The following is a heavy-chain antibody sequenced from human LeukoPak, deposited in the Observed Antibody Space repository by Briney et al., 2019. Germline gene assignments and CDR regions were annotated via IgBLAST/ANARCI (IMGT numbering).Heavy chain of an antibody. D-gene: IGHD3-9*01. CDR1: GYTFTGYG. Sequence: ASVKVSCKASGYTFTGYGISWVRQAPGQGLEWMGWISAYNGNTNYAQKLQGRVTMTTDTSTSTAYMELRSLRSDDTAVYYCARRNFDWLSFDYWGQGTLVTVSS. CDR2: ISAYNGNT. J-gene: IGHJ4*02. CDR3: ARRNFDWLSFDY. V-gene: IGHV1-18*01.